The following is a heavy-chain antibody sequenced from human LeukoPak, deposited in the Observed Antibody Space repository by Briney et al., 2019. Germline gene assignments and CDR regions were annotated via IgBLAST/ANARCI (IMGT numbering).Heavy chain of an antibody. CDR2: ISSSSSYI. J-gene: IGHJ3*02. CDR1: GFTFSSYS. CDR3: ARDREEAAAKLYDAFDI. D-gene: IGHD6-13*01. V-gene: IGHV3-21*01. Sequence: NPGGSLRLSCAASGFTFSSYSMNWVRQAPGKGLEWVSSISSSSSYIYYADSVKGRFTISRDNAKNSLYLQMNSLRAEDTAVYYCARDREEAAAKLYDAFDIWGQGTMVTVSS.